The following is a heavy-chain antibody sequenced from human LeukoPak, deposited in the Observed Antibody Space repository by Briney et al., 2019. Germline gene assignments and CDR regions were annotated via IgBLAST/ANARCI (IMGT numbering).Heavy chain of an antibody. Sequence: GASVKVSCKASGYTFTGYYMHWVRQGPGQGLEWMGWINPNSGGTNYAQKFQGRVTMTRDTSISTAYMELSRLRSDDTAVYYCASTLRNYYDSSGYFDYWGQGTLVTVSS. CDR3: ASTLRNYYDSSGYFDY. D-gene: IGHD3-22*01. CDR2: INPNSGGT. V-gene: IGHV1-2*02. J-gene: IGHJ4*02. CDR1: GYTFTGYY.